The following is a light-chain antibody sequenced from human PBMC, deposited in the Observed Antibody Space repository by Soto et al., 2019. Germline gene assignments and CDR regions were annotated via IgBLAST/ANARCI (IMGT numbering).Light chain of an antibody. V-gene: IGKV1-39*01. CDR1: QSIRNY. J-gene: IGKJ1*01. Sequence: DLQMTQSPSSLSASVGDRVTITCRASQSIRNYLNWYQQKPGKAPNLLIYAASSLQSGVPSRFSGSGSGTDFTLTISSLQPEDFATYYCQQSHSTRTFGQGTKVEMK. CDR3: QQSHSTRT. CDR2: AAS.